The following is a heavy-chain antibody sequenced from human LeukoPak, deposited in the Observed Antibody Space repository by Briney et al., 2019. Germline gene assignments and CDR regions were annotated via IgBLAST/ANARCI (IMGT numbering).Heavy chain of an antibody. CDR2: INWNGGST. J-gene: IGHJ3*02. D-gene: IGHD3-22*01. V-gene: IGHV3-20*01. CDR3: ARADYDSSGYYSAFDI. Sequence: PGGSLRLSCAASGFTFDDYGMSWVRQAPGKGLEWVSGINWNGGSTGYADSVKGRFTISRDNAKNSLYLQMNSLRAEDTALYHCARADYDSSGYYSAFDIWGQGTMVTVSS. CDR1: GFTFDDYG.